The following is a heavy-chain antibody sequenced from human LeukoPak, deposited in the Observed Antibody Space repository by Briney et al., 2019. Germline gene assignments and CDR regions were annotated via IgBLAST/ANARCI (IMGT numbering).Heavy chain of an antibody. Sequence: PSETLSLTCTVSGGSISSSSYYWGWIRQPPGKVLEWIGSIDYSGSTYYNASLKSRVTISVDTSKNQFSLKLSSVTAADTAVYYCASKNPYDFWSGYLEDYWGQGTLVTVSS. D-gene: IGHD3-3*01. J-gene: IGHJ4*02. V-gene: IGHV4-39*01. CDR3: ASKNPYDFWSGYLEDY. CDR2: IDYSGST. CDR1: GGSISSSSYY.